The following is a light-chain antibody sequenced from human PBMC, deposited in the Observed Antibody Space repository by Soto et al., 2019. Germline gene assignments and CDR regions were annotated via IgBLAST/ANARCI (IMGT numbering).Light chain of an antibody. CDR3: SSYTTSSTVV. CDR2: EVI. CDR1: SSDVGGYNY. Sequence: QSALTQPASVSGSPGQSITISCTGTSSDVGGYNYVSWYQHHPGEAPKLMIYEVINRPSGVSNRFSGSKSGNTASLTISGPQTEDEADYYCSSYTTSSTVVFGGGTQLTVL. V-gene: IGLV2-14*01. J-gene: IGLJ2*01.